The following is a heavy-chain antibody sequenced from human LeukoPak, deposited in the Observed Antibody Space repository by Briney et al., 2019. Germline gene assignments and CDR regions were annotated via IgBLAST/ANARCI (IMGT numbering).Heavy chain of an antibody. Sequence: PSETLSLTCTVSGDSISNYDCSWIRQPPGKGLEWVGFIYYNGSTSSDPSLNSKVPISVDTAKNQFSLNLTSATAADTAVYYCARAAYSNSWFDYWGQGTLVTVSS. CDR3: ARAAYSNSWFDY. CDR2: IYYNGST. CDR1: GDSISNYD. J-gene: IGHJ4*02. D-gene: IGHD6-13*01. V-gene: IGHV4-59*13.